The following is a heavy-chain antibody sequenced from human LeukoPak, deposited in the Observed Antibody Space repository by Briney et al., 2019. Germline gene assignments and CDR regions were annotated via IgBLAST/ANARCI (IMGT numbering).Heavy chain of an antibody. D-gene: IGHD2-15*01. CDR3: ARFEFHVKIWPERLPKYGMDV. Sequence: GGSQRLSCVASGFTLSTYRLNWVRQAPGKGLEWVSCISSNGDYMYYADSLKGRFTISRDNAKNSMYLQMNSLRAEDTAVYYCARFEFHVKIWPERLPKYGMDVWGQGTTVTVSS. V-gene: IGHV3-21*01. CDR2: ISSNGDYM. J-gene: IGHJ6*02. CDR1: GFTLSTYR.